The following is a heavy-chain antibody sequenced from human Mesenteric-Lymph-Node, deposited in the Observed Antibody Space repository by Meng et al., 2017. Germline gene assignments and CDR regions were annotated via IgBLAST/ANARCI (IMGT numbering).Heavy chain of an antibody. J-gene: IGHJ4*01. V-gene: IGHV4-31*03. D-gene: IGHD3-22*01. CDR3: ARVDSSGYFLDY. CDR1: GGSISSGGHS. CDR2: TYYSGST. Sequence: QVQLQESGPGLVKPSQTLSRTCTVSGGSISSGGHSWSWIRQHPGKGLEWIAYTYYSGSTYYNPSLKSRVILSVDTSKNQFSLKLSSVTAADTAVYYCARVDSSGYFLDYWGQGTLVTVSS.